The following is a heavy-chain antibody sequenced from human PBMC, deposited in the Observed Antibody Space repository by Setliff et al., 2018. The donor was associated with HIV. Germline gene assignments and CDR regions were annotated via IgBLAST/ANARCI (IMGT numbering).Heavy chain of an antibody. CDR1: GGTFSSYG. CDR2: IIPMFGTS. J-gene: IGHJ3*02. CDR3: ARFDHYGDYGRIGDAFDI. D-gene: IGHD4-17*01. Sequence: ASVKVSCKASGGTFSSYGISWVRQVPGQGLEWIGVIIPMFGTSNYAQKFQGRLTITADESTSTAYMELSSLRSEDTALYFCARFDHYGDYGRIGDAFDIWGQGTLVTVSS. V-gene: IGHV1-69*13.